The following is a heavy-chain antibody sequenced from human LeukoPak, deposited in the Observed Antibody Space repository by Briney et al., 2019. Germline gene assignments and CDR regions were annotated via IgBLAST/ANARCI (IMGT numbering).Heavy chain of an antibody. V-gene: IGHV3-23*01. Sequence: GGSLRLSCAASGFTFSSYALSWVRQAPWKGLEWVSTIGDGGGNTYYADSVKGRFTVSRDNSKNTLYLQMNSLRGEDTAVYYCAKKTTVTPGPDYFDYWGQGTLVTVSS. CDR2: IGDGGGNT. D-gene: IGHD4-17*01. CDR1: GFTFSSYA. CDR3: AKKTTVTPGPDYFDY. J-gene: IGHJ4*02.